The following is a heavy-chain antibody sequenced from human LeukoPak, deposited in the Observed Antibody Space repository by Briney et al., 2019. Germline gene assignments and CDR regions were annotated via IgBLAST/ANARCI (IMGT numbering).Heavy chain of an antibody. J-gene: IGHJ4*02. CDR2: IYYSGST. Sequence: SETLSLTCTVSGASISNYYWSWIRQPPGKGLEWIGYIYYSGSTNYNPSLKSRVTISVDTSKNQFSLKLSSVTAADTAVYYCAREVTIFGVASYFDYWGQGTLVTVSP. V-gene: IGHV4-59*01. CDR3: AREVTIFGVASYFDY. D-gene: IGHD3-3*01. CDR1: GASISNYY.